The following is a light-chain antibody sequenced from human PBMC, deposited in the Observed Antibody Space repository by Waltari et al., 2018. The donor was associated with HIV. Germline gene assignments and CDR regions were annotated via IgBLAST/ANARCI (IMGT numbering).Light chain of an antibody. CDR2: DVS. Sequence: QSALTQPRSVSGSPGQSVTISCTGTSSDVGGYNYDNWYQHHPGKAPKLMIYDVSKRPSAVPRRFSVSTSGYTASLTISGRQAEDEADYFCCSHAGSYTSVFGGGTKLTVL. J-gene: IGLJ3*02. V-gene: IGLV2-11*01. CDR1: SSDVGGYNY. CDR3: CSHAGSYTSV.